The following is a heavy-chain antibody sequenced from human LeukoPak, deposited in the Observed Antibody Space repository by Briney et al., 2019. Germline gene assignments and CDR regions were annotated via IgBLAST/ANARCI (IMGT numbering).Heavy chain of an antibody. J-gene: IGHJ4*02. CDR2: ISAYNGNT. CDR1: GYTFTSYG. D-gene: IGHD1-26*01. Sequence: ASXKVSCKASGYTFTSYGISWVRQAPGQGLEWMGWISAYNGNTNYAKKLQGRVTMTTHTSTSTAYMELRSLRSDDTAVYYCALSGSYAPFDYWGQGTLVTVSS. CDR3: ALSGSYAPFDY. V-gene: IGHV1-18*01.